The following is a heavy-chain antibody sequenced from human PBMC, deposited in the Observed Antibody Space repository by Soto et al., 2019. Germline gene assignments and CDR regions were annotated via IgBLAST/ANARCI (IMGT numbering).Heavy chain of an antibody. D-gene: IGHD1-1*01. CDR3: ARDLVLEPQFGTYYYGMDV. J-gene: IGHJ6*02. V-gene: IGHV1-69*01. CDR1: GGTFSSYA. CDR2: IIPIFGTA. Sequence: QVQLVQSGAEVKKPGSSVKVSCKASGGTFSSYAISWVRQAPGQGLEWMGGIIPIFGTANYAQKFQGRVTITADESTSTAYIELSRLRSEDTAVHYCARDLVLEPQFGTYYYGMDVWGQGTTVTVSS.